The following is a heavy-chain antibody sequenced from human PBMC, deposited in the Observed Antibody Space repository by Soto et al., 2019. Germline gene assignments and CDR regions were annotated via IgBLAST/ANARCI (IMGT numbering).Heavy chain of an antibody. Sequence: SETLSLTCTVSGGSICSGDYYWSWIRQPPGKGLEWIGYIYYSGSTYYNPSLKSRVTISVDTSKNQFSLKLSSVTAADTAVYYCARGGQQLVQGWFDPWGQGTLVT. CDR1: GGSICSGDYY. CDR3: ARGGQQLVQGWFDP. CDR2: IYYSGST. V-gene: IGHV4-30-4*01. J-gene: IGHJ5*02. D-gene: IGHD6-13*01.